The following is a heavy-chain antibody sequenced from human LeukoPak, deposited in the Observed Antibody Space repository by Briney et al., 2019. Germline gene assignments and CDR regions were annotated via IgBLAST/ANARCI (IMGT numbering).Heavy chain of an antibody. D-gene: IGHD3-22*01. J-gene: IGHJ3*02. CDR1: GFTFSNDA. CDR2: IFGNGGST. V-gene: IGHV3-23*01. Sequence: PGGSLRLSCTASGFTFSNDAMSWVRQAPEKGLEWVSPIFGNGGSTYYVDSVKGRLTISRDNSKNTLSLQMNSLRAEDTALYYCAKERGSVRGAFDIWGQGTMVTVSS. CDR3: AKERGSVRGAFDI.